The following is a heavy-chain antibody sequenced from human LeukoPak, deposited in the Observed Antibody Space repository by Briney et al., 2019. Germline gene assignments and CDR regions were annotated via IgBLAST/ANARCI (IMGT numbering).Heavy chain of an antibody. CDR2: ITRSSIYI. V-gene: IGHV3-21*04. D-gene: IGHD6-13*01. CDR3: ARGSGSSWYFYFDY. Sequence: GGSLRLSCAASGFTLSSYGMNWVRQAPGKGLEWVSCITRSSIYIYYADSVKGRFTISRDNAKNSVYLQMNSLRAEDTALYYCARGSGSSWYFYFDYWGQGTLVTVSS. CDR1: GFTLSSYG. J-gene: IGHJ4*02.